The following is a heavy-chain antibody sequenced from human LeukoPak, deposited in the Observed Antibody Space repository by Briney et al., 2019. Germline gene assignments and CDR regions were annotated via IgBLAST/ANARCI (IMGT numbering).Heavy chain of an antibody. J-gene: IGHJ4*02. V-gene: IGHV3-66*04. CDR3: ARLPAGTGDY. Sequence: GGSLRLSCAASGFTVSSNYMSWVGQAQGKGREWVSVIYSGGSTYYADSVKGRFTISRDNSKNTLYLQMNSLRAEDTAVYYCARLPAGTGDYWGQGTLVTVSS. CDR2: IYSGGST. D-gene: IGHD6-13*01. CDR1: GFTVSSNY.